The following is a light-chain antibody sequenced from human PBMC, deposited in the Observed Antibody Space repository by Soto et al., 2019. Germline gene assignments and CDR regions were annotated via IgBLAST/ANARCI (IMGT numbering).Light chain of an antibody. Sequence: QSALTQPASVSGSPGQSITISCTGTSSDVGGYDYVSWYQQYPGKAPKLLIYEVSNRPSGVSNRFSGSRSGNTASLTISGLQAEDEADYYCSSYTSTSTLGVFGTRTKVTVL. V-gene: IGLV2-14*01. CDR1: SSDVGGYDY. CDR2: EVS. J-gene: IGLJ1*01. CDR3: SSYTSTSTLGV.